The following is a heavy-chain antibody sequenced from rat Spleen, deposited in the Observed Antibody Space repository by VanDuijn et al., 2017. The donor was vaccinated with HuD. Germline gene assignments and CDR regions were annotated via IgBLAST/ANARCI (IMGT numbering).Heavy chain of an antibody. Sequence: QVQLMESGPGLVQPSETLSLTCTVSGFSLASYNVHWVRQPTGKGLEWMGIIWTGGTTDYNSALKSRLSISRDTSKSQVFLKMNSLQTDDTATYYCARTRGNGPGIMDAWGQGASVTVSS. CDR3: ARTRGNGPGIMDA. J-gene: IGHJ4*01. V-gene: IGHV2-30*01. CDR2: IWTGGTT. CDR1: GFSLASYN. D-gene: IGHD1-4*01.